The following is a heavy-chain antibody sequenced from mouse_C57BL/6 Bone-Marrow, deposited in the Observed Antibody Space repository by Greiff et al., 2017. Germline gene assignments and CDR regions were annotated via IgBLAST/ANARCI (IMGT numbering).Heavy chain of an antibody. D-gene: IGHD1-1*01. V-gene: IGHV1-19*01. Sequence: VQLQQSGPVLVKPGASVKMSCKASGYTFTDYYMNWVKQSHGKSLEWIGVINPYNGGTSYNQKFKGKATLTVDKSSSTAYMELNSLTSEDSAVYYCAREGLLWYFDVWGTGTTVTVSS. CDR3: AREGLLWYFDV. CDR1: GYTFTDYY. J-gene: IGHJ1*03. CDR2: INPYNGGT.